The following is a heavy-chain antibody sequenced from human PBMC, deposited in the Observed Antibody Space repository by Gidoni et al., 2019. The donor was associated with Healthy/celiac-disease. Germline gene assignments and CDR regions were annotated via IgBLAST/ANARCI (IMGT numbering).Heavy chain of an antibody. CDR1: GGSISSSSYY. D-gene: IGHD4-17*01. Sequence: QLQLQESGPGLVKPSATLSLTCPVSGGSISSSSYYWGWIRQPPGKGLAWIGSIYYSGSTYYNPSLKSRVTISVDTSKNQFSLKLSSVTAADTAVYYCARDGETTGWYFDLWGRGTLVTVSS. CDR2: IYYSGST. J-gene: IGHJ2*01. CDR3: ARDGETTGWYFDL. V-gene: IGHV4-39*07.